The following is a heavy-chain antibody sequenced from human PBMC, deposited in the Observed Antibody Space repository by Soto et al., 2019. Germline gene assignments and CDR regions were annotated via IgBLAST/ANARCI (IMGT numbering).Heavy chain of an antibody. Sequence: PGVSLRLSCAASGFTFSSYWMHWVRQAPGKGLVWVSRINSDGSSTSYADSVKGRFTISRDNDKNTLYLQMNSLRAEDTAVYYCASGGVGEYDYRGKGTLVTVSS. CDR1: GFTFSSYW. CDR2: INSDGSST. CDR3: ASGGVGEYDY. J-gene: IGHJ4*02. D-gene: IGHD3-16*01. V-gene: IGHV3-74*01.